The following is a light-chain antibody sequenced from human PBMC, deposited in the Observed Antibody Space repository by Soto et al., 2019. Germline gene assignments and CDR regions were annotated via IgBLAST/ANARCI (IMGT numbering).Light chain of an antibody. CDR1: SNDVGGYNY. J-gene: IGLJ1*01. CDR3: SSYTASNIRYV. V-gene: IGLV2-14*01. Sequence: QSVLTQPPSASGTPGQRVTISCSGSSNDVGGYNYVSWYQHHPGKAPKLMIYEVSDRPSGVSNRFSGSKSGNTASLTISGLQAEDEADYYCSSYTASNIRYVFGTGTKVTVL. CDR2: EVS.